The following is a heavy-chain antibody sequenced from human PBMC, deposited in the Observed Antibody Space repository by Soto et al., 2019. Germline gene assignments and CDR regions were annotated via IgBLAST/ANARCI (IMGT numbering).Heavy chain of an antibody. V-gene: IGHV1-2*04. D-gene: IGHD6-13*01. J-gene: IGHJ5*02. CDR3: AREGLIAAAGTDWFDP. CDR2: INPNSGGT. CDR1: GYTFTGYY. Sequence: ASVKVSCKASGYTFTGYYMHWVRQAPGQGLEWMGWINPNSGGTNYAQKLQGWVTMTRDTSISTAYMELSRLRSDDTAVYYCAREGLIAAAGTDWFDPWGQGTLVTVSS.